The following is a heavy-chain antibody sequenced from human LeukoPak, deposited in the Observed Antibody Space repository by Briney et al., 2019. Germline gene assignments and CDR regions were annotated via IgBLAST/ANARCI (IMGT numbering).Heavy chain of an antibody. CDR2: IYYLGST. V-gene: IGHV4-39*07. J-gene: IGHJ4*02. CDR3: ARELGYCTNGVCYTWDEFDY. CDR1: GGSISSSSYY. D-gene: IGHD2-8*01. Sequence: SGTLSLTCTVSGGSISSSSYYWGWIRQPPGKGLEWIGSIYYLGSTYYNPSLTSRVTISVDTSKNQFSLKLSSVTAADTAVYYCARELGYCTNGVCYTWDEFDYWGQGTLVTVSS.